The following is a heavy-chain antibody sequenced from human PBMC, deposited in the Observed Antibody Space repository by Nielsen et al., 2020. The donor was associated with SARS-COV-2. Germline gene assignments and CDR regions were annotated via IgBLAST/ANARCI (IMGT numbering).Heavy chain of an antibody. CDR2: ISYDGSNK. CDR1: GFTFSSYA. D-gene: IGHD5-18*01. J-gene: IGHJ4*02. CDR3: ARDLGVYSYSDY. Sequence: GGSLRLSCAASGFTFSSYAMHWVRQAPGKGLEWVAVISYDGSNKYCADSVKGRFTISRDNSKNTLYLQMNSLRAEDTAVYYCARDLGVYSYSDYWGQGTLVTVSS. V-gene: IGHV3-30-3*01.